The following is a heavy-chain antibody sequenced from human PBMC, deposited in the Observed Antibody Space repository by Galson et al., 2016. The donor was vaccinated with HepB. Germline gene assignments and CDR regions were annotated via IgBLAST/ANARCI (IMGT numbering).Heavy chain of an antibody. J-gene: IGHJ6*02. V-gene: IGHV1-46*01. D-gene: IGHD3-3*01. CDR2: INPNVGST. CDR3: ARGDLNYYYALDV. Sequence: SVKVSCKASGYTFTAYFIYWVRQAPGQGLEWMGFINPNVGSTTFAQKFQDRVTMNRDTPTSTVFMELISLRSEDTAVYFCARGDLNYYYALDVWGQGTTVTVSS. CDR1: GYTFTAYF.